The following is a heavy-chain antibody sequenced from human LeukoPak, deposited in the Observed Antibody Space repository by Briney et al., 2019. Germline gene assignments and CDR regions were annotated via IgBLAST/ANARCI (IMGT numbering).Heavy chain of an antibody. J-gene: IGHJ4*02. D-gene: IGHD6-6*01. CDR3: ARGYSRSSGVFDY. V-gene: IGHV3-33*01. CDR1: GFTFSNYG. CDR2: IWYDGTNK. Sequence: GGSLRLSCVASGFTFSNYGMHWVRQAPGKGLEWVAVIWYDGTNKYYADSVKGRFTISRYNSKNTLYLQMNSLRAEDTAVYYCARGYSRSSGVFDYWGQGTLVTVSS.